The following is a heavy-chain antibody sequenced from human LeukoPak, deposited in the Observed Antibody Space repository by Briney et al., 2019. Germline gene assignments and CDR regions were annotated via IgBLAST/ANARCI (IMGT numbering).Heavy chain of an antibody. CDR2: ISLAGQT. CDR3: SRESGAFCPFGY. V-gene: IGHV4/OR15-8*02. D-gene: IGHD1-26*01. CDR1: GGSISGTNW. Sequence: SETLSLTCGVSGGSISGTNWWSWVRPPPGQGLEWIGEISLAGQTNYNPSLNGRVTMSLDKSSNQLSLHLTSVTAADTATYFCSRESGAFCPFGYWGQGTLVIVPP. J-gene: IGHJ4*02.